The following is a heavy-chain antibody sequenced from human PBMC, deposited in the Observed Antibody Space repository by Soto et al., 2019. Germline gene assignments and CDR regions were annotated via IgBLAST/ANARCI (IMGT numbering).Heavy chain of an antibody. J-gene: IGHJ6*03. CDR3: AKGSSGVSDYYMYV. CDR1: GFTFSSYA. V-gene: IGHV3-23*01. CDR2: ISGSCGST. Sequence: EVQQLESGGGLVQHGGSLRFSCAASGFTFSSYAMCWVRQAPGEGQEWVSAISGSCGSTYYADSVKGRFTISSDRSKDILNLQFSSMRGNATAVYYCAKGSSGVSDYYMYVCGKGTTVTVSS. D-gene: IGHD3-3*01.